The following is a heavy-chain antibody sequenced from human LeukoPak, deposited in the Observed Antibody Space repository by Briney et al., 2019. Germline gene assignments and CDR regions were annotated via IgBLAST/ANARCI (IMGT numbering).Heavy chain of an antibody. CDR2: INPNSGGT. CDR1: GYTFTGYY. J-gene: IGHJ4*02. D-gene: IGHD2-8*01. CDR3: ASHITNDDYFDY. Sequence: ASVKVSCKASGYTFTGYYMHWVRQAPGQGLEWMGWINPNSGGTNCAQKFQGRVTMTRDTSISTAYMELSRLRSDDTAVYYCASHITNDDYFDYWGQGTLVTVSS. V-gene: IGHV1-2*02.